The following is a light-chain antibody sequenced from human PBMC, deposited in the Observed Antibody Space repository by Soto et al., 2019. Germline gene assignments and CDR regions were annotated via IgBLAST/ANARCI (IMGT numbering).Light chain of an antibody. CDR3: RSYTSSSTRV. CDR2: EVS. Sequence: QSALTQPASVSGSPGQSITISCTGTSSDVGGYNYVSWYQHHPGKAPKLMIYEVSNRPSGVSNGFSGSKSGNTASLTISGFQAEGEADFYCRSYTSSSTRVFGGGTKLTVL. CDR1: SSDVGGYNY. V-gene: IGLV2-14*01. J-gene: IGLJ3*02.